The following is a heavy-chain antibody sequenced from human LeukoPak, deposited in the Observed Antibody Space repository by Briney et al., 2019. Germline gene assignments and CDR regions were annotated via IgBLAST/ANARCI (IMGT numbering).Heavy chain of an antibody. CDR2: INPNSGGT. Sequence: ASVEVSCKASRYAFTDYYVHWVRQAPGQGPEWMGWINPNSGGTKCAQKFQDRVTMTRDTSISTAYMELSRLRSDDTAVYYCASGPSDLGSSSQYWGQGTLVTVSS. CDR3: ASGPSDLGSSSQY. V-gene: IGHV1-2*02. CDR1: RYAFTDYY. J-gene: IGHJ4*02. D-gene: IGHD6-6*01.